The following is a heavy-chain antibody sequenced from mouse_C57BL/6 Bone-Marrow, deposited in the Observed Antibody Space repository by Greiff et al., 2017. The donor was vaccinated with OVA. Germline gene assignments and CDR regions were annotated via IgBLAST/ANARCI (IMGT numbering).Heavy chain of an antibody. D-gene: IGHD2-3*01. CDR1: GYTFTDYY. CDR3: AREGPLYDGYYYDY. V-gene: IGHV1-76*01. J-gene: IGHJ4*01. Sequence: QVQLQQSGAELVRPGASVKLSCKASGYTFTDYYINWVKQRPGQGLEWIARIYPGSGNTYYNEKFKGKATLTAEKSSSTAYMQLSSLTSEDSAVYFCAREGPLYDGYYYDYWGQGTSVTVSS. CDR2: IYPGSGNT.